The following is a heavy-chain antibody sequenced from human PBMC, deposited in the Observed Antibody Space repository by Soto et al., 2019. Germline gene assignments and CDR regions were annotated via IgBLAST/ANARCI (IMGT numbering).Heavy chain of an antibody. D-gene: IGHD2-15*01. V-gene: IGHV3-21*06. CDR1: GFTFSSYN. Sequence: GGSLRLSCAASGFTFSSYNMNWVRQAPGKGLEWVSSISSSSTYIYNVDSVKGRFTISRDNAKNSLYLQMNSLRAEDTAVYYCARGLIRLQFSGGYMDVWGKGTTVTVSS. CDR3: ARGLIRLQFSGGYMDV. CDR2: ISSSSTYI. J-gene: IGHJ6*03.